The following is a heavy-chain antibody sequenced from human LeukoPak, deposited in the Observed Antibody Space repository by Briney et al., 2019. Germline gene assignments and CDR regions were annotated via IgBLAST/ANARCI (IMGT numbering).Heavy chain of an antibody. J-gene: IGHJ5*02. CDR3: ARGRYCSSTSCFAWLWFDP. D-gene: IGHD2-2*01. Sequence: SVKVSCKASGYTFTSYDINWVRQATGQGLEWMGWMNPNSGNTGYAQKFQGRVTITRNTSISTAYMELSSLRSEDTAVYYCARGRYCSSTSCFAWLWFDPWGQGTLVTVSS. CDR1: GYTFTSYD. V-gene: IGHV1-8*03. CDR2: MNPNSGNT.